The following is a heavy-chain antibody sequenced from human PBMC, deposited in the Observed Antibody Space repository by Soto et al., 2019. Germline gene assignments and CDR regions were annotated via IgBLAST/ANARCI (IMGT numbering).Heavy chain of an antibody. J-gene: IGHJ4*02. CDR1: GGSITTGGYY. CDR3: ARTKFCVGRRYSWSIDY. Sequence: SETLSLTCTVSGGSITTGGYYWSWIRQLPGKGLEWIGHRYYSESTYYNPSLKSRVSISLDTSKNQFSLKLSFVTAADTAMYYCARTKFCVGRRYSWSIDYSGPAT. V-gene: IGHV4-31*03. D-gene: IGHD2-15*01. CDR2: RYYSEST.